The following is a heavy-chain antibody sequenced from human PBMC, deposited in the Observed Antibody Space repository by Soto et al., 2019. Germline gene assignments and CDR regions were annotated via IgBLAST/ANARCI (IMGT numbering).Heavy chain of an antibody. CDR3: ARGGGPDYYGMDV. V-gene: IGHV4-34*01. CDR2: INHSGST. CDR1: GGSFSGYY. Sequence: PSETLSLTCAVYGGSFSGYYWSWIRQPPGKGLEWIGEINHSGSTNYNPSLKSRVTISVDTSKNQFSLKLSSVTAADTAVYYCARGGGPDYYGMDVWGQGTTVTVSS. D-gene: IGHD2-15*01. J-gene: IGHJ6*02.